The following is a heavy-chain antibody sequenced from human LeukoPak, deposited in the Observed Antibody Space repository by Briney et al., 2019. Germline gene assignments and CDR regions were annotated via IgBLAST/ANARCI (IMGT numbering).Heavy chain of an antibody. V-gene: IGHV4-34*01. Sequence: SETLSLTCAVYGGSFSGYYWSWIRQPPGKGLEWIGEINHSGSTNYNPSLKSRVTISVDTSKNQFSLKLSSVTVADTAVYYRAKGRAYSPWGQGTLVTVSS. D-gene: IGHD1-26*01. J-gene: IGHJ5*02. CDR3: AKGRAYSP. CDR2: INHSGST. CDR1: GGSFSGYY.